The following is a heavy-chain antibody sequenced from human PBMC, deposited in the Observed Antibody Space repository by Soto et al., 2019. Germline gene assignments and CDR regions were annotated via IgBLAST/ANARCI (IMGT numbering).Heavy chain of an antibody. J-gene: IGHJ4*02. CDR1: GGSISSGDYY. CDR2: IYYSGST. D-gene: IGHD3-10*01. V-gene: IGHV4-30-4*01. Sequence: SETLSLTCTVSGGSISSGDYYWSWIRQPPEKGLEWIGYIYYSGSTYYNPSLKSRVTISVDTSKNQFSLNLRSVTAADTAVYYCASMGYHYGSGSYPLDYWGQGTLVTVSS. CDR3: ASMGYHYGSGSYPLDY.